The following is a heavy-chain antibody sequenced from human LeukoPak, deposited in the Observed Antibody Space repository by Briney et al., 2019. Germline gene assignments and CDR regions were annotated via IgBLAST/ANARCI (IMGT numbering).Heavy chain of an antibody. CDR2: IYYSGST. CDR3: AKSFGRESGYELYSFDF. V-gene: IGHV4-59*08. Sequence: PSETLSLTCTVSGGSISSYYWSWIRQPPGKGLEWIGYIYYSGSTNYNPSLKSRVTISVDTSKNQFSLKLSSVTAADTAVYYCAKSFGRESGYELYSFDFWGQGTLVTVSS. J-gene: IGHJ4*02. D-gene: IGHD5-12*01. CDR1: GGSISSYY.